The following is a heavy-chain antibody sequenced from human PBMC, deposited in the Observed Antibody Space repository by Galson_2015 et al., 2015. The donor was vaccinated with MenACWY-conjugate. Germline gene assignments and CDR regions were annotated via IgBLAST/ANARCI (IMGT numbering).Heavy chain of an antibody. D-gene: IGHD7-27*01. J-gene: IGHJ3*02. CDR1: GYSFSSNW. V-gene: IGHV5-51*01. Sequence: QSGAEVKKPGESLKISCRASGYSFSSNWIGWVRQMPGKGLEWMGIIHPGDSKTRYGPSFQGHVTISVDKAIDTAFVEWSSVTASDSATYYCARQGHWAPSDFDSWGQGTVVAVSS. CDR3: ARQGHWAPSDFDS. CDR2: IHPGDSKT.